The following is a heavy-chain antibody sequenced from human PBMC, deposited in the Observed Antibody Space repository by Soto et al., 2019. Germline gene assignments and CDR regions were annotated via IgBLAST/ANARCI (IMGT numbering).Heavy chain of an antibody. D-gene: IGHD3-3*01. CDR3: ARVRAGFFWSGRSDNWFDP. Sequence: SLTCTVSVGSISSVGYYWSWIRQHPVKGLEWIGYIYYSGSTYYNPSLKSRVTISVDTSRNQFSLKLSSVTAADTAVYYCARVRAGFFWSGRSDNWFDPWGQGTPVTVSS. CDR2: IYYSGST. CDR1: VGSISSVGYY. J-gene: IGHJ5*02. V-gene: IGHV4-31*03.